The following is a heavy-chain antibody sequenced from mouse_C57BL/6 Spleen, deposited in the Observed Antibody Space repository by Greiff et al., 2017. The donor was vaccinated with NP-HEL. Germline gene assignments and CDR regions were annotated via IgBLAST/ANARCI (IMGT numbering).Heavy chain of an antibody. CDR2: LYPGDGDT. CDR1: GYAFSSYW. CDR3: ARSPLYDYDVWYFDV. D-gene: IGHD2-4*01. V-gene: IGHV1-80*01. J-gene: IGHJ1*03. Sequence: QVQLQQSGAELVKPGASVKISCKASGYAFSSYWMNWVKQRPGKGLEWIGQLYPGDGDTNYNGKFKGKATLTADKSSSTAYMQLSSLTSEDSAVYFCARSPLYDYDVWYFDVWGTGTTVTVSS.